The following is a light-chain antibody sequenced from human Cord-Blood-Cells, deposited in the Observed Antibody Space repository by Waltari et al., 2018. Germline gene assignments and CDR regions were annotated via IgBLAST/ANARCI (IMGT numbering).Light chain of an antibody. CDR1: SSNIGAGYD. J-gene: IGLJ3*02. V-gene: IGLV1-40*01. CDR2: GSS. Sequence: QSVLTQPPSVSGAPGQRVTISCTGSSSNIGAGYDVHWYQQLPGTAPKLPIYGSSKRPSGVPDRFSGSKSGTSASLAITGLQAEDEADYYCQSYDSSLSGWVFGGGTKLTVL. CDR3: QSYDSSLSGWV.